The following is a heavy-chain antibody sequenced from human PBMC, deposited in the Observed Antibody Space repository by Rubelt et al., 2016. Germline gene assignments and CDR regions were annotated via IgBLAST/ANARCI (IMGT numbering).Heavy chain of an antibody. Sequence: EVQLVESGVGLGQPGGSLRLSCAASGFTFSSYTMNWVRQAPGKGLEWVSASSGSGGRTYYADSVKGRFTISRDNSKKTLFLQMNSLGAEDTAVYYCLSSLADFDYWGQGTPVTVSS. CDR1: GFTFSSYT. CDR3: LSSLADFDY. D-gene: IGHD2/OR15-2a*01. J-gene: IGHJ4*02. V-gene: IGHV3-23*04. CDR2: SSGSGGRT.